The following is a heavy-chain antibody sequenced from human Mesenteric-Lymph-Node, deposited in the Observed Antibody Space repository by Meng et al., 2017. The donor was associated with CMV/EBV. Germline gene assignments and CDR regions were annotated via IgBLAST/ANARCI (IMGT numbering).Heavy chain of an antibody. Sequence: SVKVSCKASGGTFSSYAISWVRQAPGQGLEWMGGIIPILGVSNYAQKFQGRVTIIADKSTSTAYMGLSSLRSEDTAVYYCARSHLLGYCRGGSCYNWFDPWGQGTLVTVSS. CDR3: ARSHLLGYCRGGSCYNWFDP. V-gene: IGHV1-69*10. D-gene: IGHD2-15*01. J-gene: IGHJ5*01. CDR2: IIPILGVS. CDR1: GGTFSSYA.